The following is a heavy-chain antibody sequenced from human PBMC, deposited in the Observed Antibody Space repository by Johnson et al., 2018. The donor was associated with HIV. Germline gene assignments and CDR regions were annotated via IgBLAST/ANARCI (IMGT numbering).Heavy chain of an antibody. CDR1: GFTFSSYA. V-gene: IGHV3-30*04. Sequence: QVQLVESGGGVVQPGRSLRLSCAASGFTFSSYAMHWVRQAPGKGLEWVAVISYDGSNKYYADSVKGRFTISRDNSKNTLYLHMNSLRAEDTAVYYCAREVDGFDIWGQGTMVTVSS. CDR2: ISYDGSNK. CDR3: AREVDGFDI. J-gene: IGHJ3*02.